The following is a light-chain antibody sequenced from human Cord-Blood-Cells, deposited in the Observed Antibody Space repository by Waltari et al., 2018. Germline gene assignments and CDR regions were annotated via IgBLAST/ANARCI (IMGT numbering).Light chain of an antibody. CDR2: QDS. V-gene: IGLV3-1*01. CDR1: KLGDKY. CDR3: QAWDTSTVV. J-gene: IGLJ2*01. Sequence: SYELTQPPSVSVSPGQTASITCSGDKLGDKYACWYQQKPGQSPVLVIYQDSKRPSARPERFSGSNSGNTATLTISGTQGMDEADYYCQAWDTSTVVFGGGTKLTGL.